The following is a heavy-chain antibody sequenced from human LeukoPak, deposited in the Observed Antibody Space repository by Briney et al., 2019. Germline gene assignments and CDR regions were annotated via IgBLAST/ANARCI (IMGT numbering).Heavy chain of an antibody. CDR3: ARDGIGYCSSTSCYSYFQH. CDR2: IIPIFGTA. V-gene: IGHV1-69*05. D-gene: IGHD2-2*01. J-gene: IGHJ1*01. CDR1: GGTFSSYA. Sequence: SVKVSYKASGGTFSSYAISWVRQAPGQGLEWMGGIIPIFGTANYAQKFQGRVTITTDESTSTAYMELSSLRSEDTAVYYCARDGIGYCSSTSCYSYFQHWGQGTLVTVSS.